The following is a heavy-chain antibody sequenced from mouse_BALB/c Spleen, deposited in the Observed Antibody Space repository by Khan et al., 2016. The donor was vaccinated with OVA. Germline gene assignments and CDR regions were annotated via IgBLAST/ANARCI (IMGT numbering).Heavy chain of an antibody. Sequence: EVELVESGGDLVRPGGSLKLSCSASGFTFSNYSMSWVRQTPDKRLEWVATISSAGDYTFFPDSVKGRFTISRDNARNTLYLQMSSLRSEDTAMYYCASHLTGAVAYVGQGTLVTVSA. CDR2: ISSAGDYT. CDR1: GFTFSNYS. V-gene: IGHV5-6*01. D-gene: IGHD4-1*01. J-gene: IGHJ3*01. CDR3: ASHLTGAVAY.